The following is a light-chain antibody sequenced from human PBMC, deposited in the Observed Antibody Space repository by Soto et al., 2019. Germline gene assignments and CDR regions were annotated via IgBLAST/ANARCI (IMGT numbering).Light chain of an antibody. V-gene: IGKV3-15*01. CDR1: QSVSSN. CDR2: GAS. CDR3: QQYGSSPS. Sequence: EIVMAQSPATLSVSPGERATLSCRASQSVSSNLAWYQQKRGQAPRLLIYGASSRATGIPARFSGSGSGTEFTLTIGRLDPEDFAVYYCQQYGSSPSFGQGTRWIT. J-gene: IGKJ1*01.